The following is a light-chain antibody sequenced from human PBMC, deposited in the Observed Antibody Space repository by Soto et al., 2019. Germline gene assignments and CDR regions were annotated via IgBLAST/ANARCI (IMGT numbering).Light chain of an antibody. CDR1: SSDVGSYNL. CDR2: EVS. V-gene: IGLV2-23*02. J-gene: IGLJ2*01. Sequence: QSVLTQPASVSGSPGRSTTISCTGTSSDVGSYNLVSWYQQHPGKAPKLMIYEVSKRPSGVSNRFSGSKSGNTASLTISGLQAEDEADYYCCSYAGSSTVGVFGGGTQLTVL. CDR3: CSYAGSSTVGV.